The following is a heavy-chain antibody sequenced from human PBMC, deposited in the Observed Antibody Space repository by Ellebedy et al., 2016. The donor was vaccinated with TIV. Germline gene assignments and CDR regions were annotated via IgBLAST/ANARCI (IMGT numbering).Heavy chain of an antibody. V-gene: IGHV3-48*02. D-gene: IGHD5-24*01. J-gene: IGHJ2*01. Sequence: GGSLRPSCAASGNTFSSYNMNWVRQAPGKGLQWVSYISTTSSNIYYADSVKGRFTISRDNAKNSLTLQMDSLRDEDTAVYYCVRDGGRDGYTYWYFDLWGRGTLVTVSS. CDR3: VRDGGRDGYTYWYFDL. CDR2: ISTTSSNI. CDR1: GNTFSSYN.